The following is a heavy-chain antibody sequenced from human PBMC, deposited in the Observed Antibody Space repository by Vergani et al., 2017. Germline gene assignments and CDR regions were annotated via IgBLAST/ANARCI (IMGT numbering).Heavy chain of an antibody. J-gene: IGHJ4*02. CDR2: IYYSGST. CDR3: AKGGYSYGYRFDY. CDR1: GGSISSSSYY. Sequence: QLQLQESGPGLVKPSETLSLTCTVSGGSISSSSYYWGWIRQPPGKGLEWIGSIYYSGSTYYNPSLKSRVTISVDTSKNQFSLKLSSVTAADTAVYYCAKGGYSYGYRFDYWGQGTLVTVSS. V-gene: IGHV4-39*01. D-gene: IGHD5-18*01.